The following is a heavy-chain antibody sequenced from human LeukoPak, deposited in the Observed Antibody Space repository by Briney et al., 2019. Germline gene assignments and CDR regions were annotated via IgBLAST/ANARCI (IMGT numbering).Heavy chain of an antibody. V-gene: IGHV3-9*01. J-gene: IGHJ4*02. CDR3: AKGDEVTMIVVHFDY. CDR2: ISWNSGSI. CDR1: GFTFDDYA. Sequence: GGSLRLSCAASGFTFDDYAMHWVRQAPGKGLEWVSGISWNSGSIGYADSVKGRFTISRDNAKNSLYLQMNSLRAEDTAVYYCAKGDEVTMIVVHFDYWGQGTLVTVSS. D-gene: IGHD3-22*01.